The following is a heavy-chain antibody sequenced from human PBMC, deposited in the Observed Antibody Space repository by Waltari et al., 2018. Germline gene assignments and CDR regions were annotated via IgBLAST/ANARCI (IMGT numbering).Heavy chain of an antibody. CDR1: GGTFSSYA. V-gene: IGHV1-69*05. Sequence: QVQLVQSGAEVKKPGSSVKVSCKDSGGTFSSYARSWVRQDTGQGHEWLGGIIPIFGTANYAQKFQGRVTITTDESTSTAYMELSSLRSEDTAVHYCTSSSVATFSYFDYWGQGTLVTVSS. D-gene: IGHD5-12*01. CDR3: TSSSVATFSYFDY. CDR2: IIPIFGTA. J-gene: IGHJ4*02.